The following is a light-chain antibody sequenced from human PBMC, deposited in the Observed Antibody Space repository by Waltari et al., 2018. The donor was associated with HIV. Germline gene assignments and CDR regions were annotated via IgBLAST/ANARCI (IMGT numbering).Light chain of an antibody. CDR1: QSINNF. CDR3: QQSYTTRWT. V-gene: IGKV1-39*01. CDR2: GAS. J-gene: IGKJ1*01. Sequence: IQMTQSPSSLSASVADRVTTTCRASQSINNFLNWYQQKPGKAPKPLIYGASRLHSGVPSRFSGSGSETDFTLTVHSLQPEDFATYYGQQSYTTRWTFGLGTKVEMK.